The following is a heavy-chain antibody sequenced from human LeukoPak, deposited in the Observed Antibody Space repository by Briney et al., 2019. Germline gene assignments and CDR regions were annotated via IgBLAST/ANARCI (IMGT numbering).Heavy chain of an antibody. CDR3: ARSRGGRYPRLDY. D-gene: IGHD1-26*01. V-gene: IGHV3-48*03. J-gene: IGHJ4*02. Sequence: GGSLRLSCAASGFPFSSYEMNWVRQGPGRGWSGFHIDSVKGRFTISRDNARNSVYLQMNSLRAEDTAVYYCARSRGGRYPRLDYWGQGTLVTVSS. CDR1: GFPFSSYE.